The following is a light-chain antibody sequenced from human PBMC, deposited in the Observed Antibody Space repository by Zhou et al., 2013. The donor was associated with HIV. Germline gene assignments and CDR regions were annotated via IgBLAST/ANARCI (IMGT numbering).Light chain of an antibody. CDR2: SAS. J-gene: IGKJ1*01. CDR1: QGISNY. Sequence: IQLTQSPSSLSASVGDRVTITCRASQGISNYLAWYQQTPGQVPTLLIHSASSLASSRVPTRFSGSGSGTEFTLTINNLQPEDAATYFCQKYDSGPRTFGPGTKVE. CDR3: QKYDSGPRT. V-gene: IGKV1-27*01.